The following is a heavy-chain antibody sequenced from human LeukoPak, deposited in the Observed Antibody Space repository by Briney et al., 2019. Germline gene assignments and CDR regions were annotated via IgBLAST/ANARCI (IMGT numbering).Heavy chain of an antibody. D-gene: IGHD3-22*01. CDR2: ISGSGGST. CDR1: GSTFSSYA. V-gene: IGHV3-23*01. CDR3: AKIGYYYDSSGYYYFDY. J-gene: IGHJ4*02. Sequence: EAGGSLRLSCAASGSTFSSYAMSWVRQAPGKGLEWVSAISGSGGSTYYADSVKGRFTISRDNSKNTLYLQMNSLRAEDTAVYYCAKIGYYYDSSGYYYFDYWGQGTLVTVSS.